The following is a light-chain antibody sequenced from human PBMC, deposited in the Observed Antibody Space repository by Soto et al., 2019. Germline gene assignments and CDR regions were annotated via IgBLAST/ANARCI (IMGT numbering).Light chain of an antibody. CDR2: EVT. V-gene: IGLV2-8*01. Sequence: QSALTQPPSASGSPGQSVTISCSGTSSDIGAYNYVSWYQQHPGKAPKLLISEVTKRPSGVPDRFSGSKSGNTASLTVSGLQGDDEADYYCSSYGGNNNYVRFAGGTKRTGL. CDR1: SSDIGAYNY. J-gene: IGLJ2*01. CDR3: SSYGGNNNYVR.